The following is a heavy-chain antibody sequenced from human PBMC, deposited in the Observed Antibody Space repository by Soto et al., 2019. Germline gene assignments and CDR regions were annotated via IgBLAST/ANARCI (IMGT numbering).Heavy chain of an antibody. J-gene: IGHJ4*02. V-gene: IGHV4-59*01. Sequence: SETLSLTCPFSGCSISSYYLSWIRQPPGKGLEWIGYIYYSGSTNYNPSLKSRVTISVDTSKNQFSLKLSSVTAADTAVYYCARVAIAAAGTPFDYWGQGTLVTVSS. CDR2: IYYSGST. CDR3: ARVAIAAAGTPFDY. D-gene: IGHD6-13*01. CDR1: GCSISSYY.